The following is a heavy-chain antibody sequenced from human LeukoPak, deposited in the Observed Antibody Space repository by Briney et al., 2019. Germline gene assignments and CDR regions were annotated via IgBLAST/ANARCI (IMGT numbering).Heavy chain of an antibody. CDR3: ARRTAGTGCCSGGSCYRPLDY. CDR2: INHSGST. V-gene: IGHV4-34*01. Sequence: SETLSLTCAVYGGSFSGYYWSWIRQPPGKGLEWIGEINHSGSTNYNPSLKSRVTISVDTSKNQFSLKLSSVTAADTAVYYCARRTAGTGCCSGGSCYRPLDYWGQGTLVTVSS. D-gene: IGHD2-15*01. J-gene: IGHJ4*02. CDR1: GGSFSGYY.